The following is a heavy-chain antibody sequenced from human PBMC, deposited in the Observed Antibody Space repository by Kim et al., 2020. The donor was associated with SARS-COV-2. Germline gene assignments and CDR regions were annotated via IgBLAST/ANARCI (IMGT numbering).Heavy chain of an antibody. V-gene: IGHV3-23*01. D-gene: IGHD1-20*01. CDR2: TT. J-gene: IGHJ4*02. Sequence: TTSYADSVKGRFTISGDNSKNTLYLQMNSLRADDTAVYYCAKLTGSAPVDYWGQGTLITVSS. CDR3: AKLTGSAPVDY.